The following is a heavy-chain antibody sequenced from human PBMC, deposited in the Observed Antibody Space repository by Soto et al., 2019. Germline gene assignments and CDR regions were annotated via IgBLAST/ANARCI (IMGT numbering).Heavy chain of an antibody. J-gene: IGHJ4*02. CDR3: ARYDTVGGHFDY. Sequence: QVQLQESGPGLVNPSETLSLTCTVSGGSITSYYWTWIRQPPGKGLQWIGYINYRGSTTYNPSLKSRVTMSADTSKNQFSLRLTSVTAADTAVYYCARYDTVGGHFDYWGQGTLVTVSS. V-gene: IGHV4-59*01. D-gene: IGHD5-12*01. CDR1: GGSITSYY. CDR2: INYRGST.